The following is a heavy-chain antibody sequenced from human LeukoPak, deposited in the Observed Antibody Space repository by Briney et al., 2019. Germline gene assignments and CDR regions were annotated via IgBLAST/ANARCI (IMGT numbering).Heavy chain of an antibody. CDR1: GGSISSGSNY. CDR3: ASLSEIDAFAI. V-gene: IGHV4-61*02. Sequence: PSETLSLTCTVSGGSISSGSNYWSWIRPPAGKGLEWIVRIYTSGSTNYNPSLMRRVTISVATSKNQFCLKLSSATVADTAVYYCASLSEIDAFAIWGQGTMVSVSS. D-gene: IGHD5-24*01. J-gene: IGHJ3*02. CDR2: IYTSGST.